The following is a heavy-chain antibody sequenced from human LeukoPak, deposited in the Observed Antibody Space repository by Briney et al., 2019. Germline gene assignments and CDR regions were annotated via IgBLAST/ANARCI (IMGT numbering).Heavy chain of an antibody. D-gene: IGHD1-26*01. CDR2: INSEETVA. CDR1: VFTFSTYW. J-gene: IGHJ3*02. Sequence: VGSLRLSCAASVFTFSTYWMHWVRQAPGKGLVWVSRINSEETVANYADSVRGRFTISRDNAKNTLYLQMNSLGAEDTAVYYCARESTLGPIQADALDTRGQGTMVTVSS. V-gene: IGHV3-74*01. CDR3: ARESTLGPIQADALDT.